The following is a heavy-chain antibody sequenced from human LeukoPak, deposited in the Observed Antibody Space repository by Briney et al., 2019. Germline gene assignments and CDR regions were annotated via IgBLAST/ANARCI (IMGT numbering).Heavy chain of an antibody. V-gene: IGHV3-23*01. CDR2: ISDSGNDT. Sequence: GGSLRLSCAASRFTFRSYAMSWVRQAPGKGLEWVSSISDSGNDTYYADSVQGRFTISRDKVTNTLYLQMNSLRVEDTATYYCAKDRACNGGGCSSPFDCWGQGTLVAVSS. CDR3: AKDRACNGGGCSSPFDC. J-gene: IGHJ4*02. D-gene: IGHD2-8*02. CDR1: RFTFRSYA.